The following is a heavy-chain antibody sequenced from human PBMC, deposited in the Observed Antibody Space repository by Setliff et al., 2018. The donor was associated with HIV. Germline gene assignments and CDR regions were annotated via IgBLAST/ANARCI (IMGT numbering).Heavy chain of an antibody. V-gene: IGHV4-59*01. Sequence: PSETLSLTCTVSGASISTYYWSWIRQPPGKGLEWIGYIFYSGSSNYNPSLKSRVTMSVDTSKNQFSLNLTSVTAADTAVYYCARDRGSYNFWSGLARGDNWFDPWGQGTLVPSPQ. J-gene: IGHJ5*02. D-gene: IGHD3-3*01. CDR3: ARDRGSYNFWSGLARGDNWFDP. CDR2: IFYSGSS. CDR1: GASISTYY.